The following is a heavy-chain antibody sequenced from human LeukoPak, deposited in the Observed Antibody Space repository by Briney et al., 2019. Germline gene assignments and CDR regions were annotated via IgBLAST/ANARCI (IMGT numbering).Heavy chain of an antibody. V-gene: IGHV4-61*02. Sequence: SQTLSLTCTVSGGSISSGSYYWSWIRQPAGKGLEWIGRIYTSGSTHCNPSLKSRVTISVDTSKNQFSLKLSSVTAADTAVYYCTRGSIAYYYMDVWGKGTTVTISS. J-gene: IGHJ6*03. CDR2: IYTSGST. CDR3: TRGSIAYYYMDV. D-gene: IGHD3-22*01. CDR1: GGSISSGSYY.